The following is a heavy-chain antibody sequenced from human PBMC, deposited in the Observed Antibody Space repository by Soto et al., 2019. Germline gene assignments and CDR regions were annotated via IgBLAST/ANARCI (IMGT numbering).Heavy chain of an antibody. Sequence: PVGSLRVSCAASGFNFRSHTMHWVRQAPGKGLEWVTVISFDGTNQYYADSVKGRFTISRDNSKNTMYLQMNGLRAEDTAMYYCARDAHSRGQYSYFDHWGQGSLVTVSS. CDR2: ISFDGTNQ. CDR3: ARDAHSRGQYSYFDH. V-gene: IGHV3-30-3*01. D-gene: IGHD2-15*01. CDR1: GFNFRSHT. J-gene: IGHJ4*02.